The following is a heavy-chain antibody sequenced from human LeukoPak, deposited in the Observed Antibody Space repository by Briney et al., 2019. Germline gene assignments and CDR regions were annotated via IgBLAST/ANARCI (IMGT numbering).Heavy chain of an antibody. Sequence: ASVKVSCKASGYTFTSYGISWVRQAPGQGLEWMGWISAYNGNTNYAQKLQGRVTMTTDTSTSTAYMELRGLRSDDTAVYYCARDYPYYDFWSGNHYGMDVWGQGTTVTVSS. CDR1: GYTFTSYG. D-gene: IGHD3-3*01. CDR3: ARDYPYYDFWSGNHYGMDV. V-gene: IGHV1-18*01. CDR2: ISAYNGNT. J-gene: IGHJ6*02.